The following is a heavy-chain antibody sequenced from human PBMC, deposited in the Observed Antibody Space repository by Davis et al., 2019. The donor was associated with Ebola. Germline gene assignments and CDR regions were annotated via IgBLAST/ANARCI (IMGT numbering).Heavy chain of an antibody. CDR3: ARDRGYDILTGYPSVNWFDP. D-gene: IGHD3-9*01. Sequence: PGGSLRLSCTVSGGYISSSSYYWSWIRQPPGKGLEWIGYIYYSGSTNYNPSLKSRVTISVDTSKNQFSLKLSSVTAADTAVYYCARDRGYDILTGYPSVNWFDPWGQGTLVTVSS. V-gene: IGHV4-61*01. CDR1: GGYISSSSYY. J-gene: IGHJ5*02. CDR2: IYYSGST.